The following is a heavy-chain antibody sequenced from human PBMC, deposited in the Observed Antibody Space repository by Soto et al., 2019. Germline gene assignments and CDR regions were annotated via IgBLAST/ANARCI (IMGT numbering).Heavy chain of an antibody. CDR1: GFIFKMYW. CDR3: TRVHPPISNGTGAY. V-gene: IGHV3-74*01. J-gene: IGHJ4*02. D-gene: IGHD3-10*01. Sequence: PVWSLRLSCAASGFIFKMYWMHWVRQTPGKGLVWISRIYNDGSYTDYADSVKGRFTISRDNVNDTLYLQMNNLRAEDSGLYYCTRVHPPISNGTGAYWGQGTQGIVSS. CDR2: IYNDGSYT.